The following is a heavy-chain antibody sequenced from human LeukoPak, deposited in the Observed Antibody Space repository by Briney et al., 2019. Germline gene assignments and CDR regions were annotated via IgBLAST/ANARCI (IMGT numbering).Heavy chain of an antibody. CDR3: AKDRCSNGIGCYYYYMDV. Sequence: GGSLRLSCAASGFTFSRNSMTWVRQAPGKGLEWVSSISTSSSYIYYADSVKGRFSISRDSSKNILYLQMNSLRAEDTAVYYCAKDRCSNGIGCYYYYMDVWGKGTTVTISS. V-gene: IGHV3-21*01. CDR2: ISTSSSYI. D-gene: IGHD2-8*01. J-gene: IGHJ6*03. CDR1: GFTFSRNS.